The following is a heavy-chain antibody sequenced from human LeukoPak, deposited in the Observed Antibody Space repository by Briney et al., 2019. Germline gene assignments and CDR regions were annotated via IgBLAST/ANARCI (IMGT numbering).Heavy chain of an antibody. D-gene: IGHD3-22*01. CDR2: IIHSGRT. J-gene: IGHJ4*02. CDR3: ARGHPRSTYYYDSSGRGDY. Sequence: SETLSLTCAVYGGSFSGYYWSWIRHPPGKGLGWVGEIIHSGRTNHNTSLKSRVTISVDTSKNQFSLKLSSVTAADTAVYYCARGHPRSTYYYDSSGRGDYWGQGTLVTVSS. CDR1: GGSFSGYY. V-gene: IGHV4-34*01.